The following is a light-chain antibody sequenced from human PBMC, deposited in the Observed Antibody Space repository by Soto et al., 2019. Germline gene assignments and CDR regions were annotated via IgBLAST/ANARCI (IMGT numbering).Light chain of an antibody. Sequence: EIVMTQSPARLSVSPGGRATLSCRASPSASIYVAWYQQKPGQSPRLLIYEASTRATGIPARFSGSGSGTEFTLTISSLQSEDFAVYSCQQYNEWPPTFGQGTRLEIK. CDR2: EAS. CDR3: QQYNEWPPT. V-gene: IGKV3-15*01. J-gene: IGKJ5*01. CDR1: PSASIY.